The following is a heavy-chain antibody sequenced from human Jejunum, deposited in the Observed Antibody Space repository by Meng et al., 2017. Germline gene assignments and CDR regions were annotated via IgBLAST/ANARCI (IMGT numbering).Heavy chain of an antibody. CDR2: ISGSGGKT. D-gene: IGHD4-23*01. CDR1: GFNFNTYV. CDR3: VKDRLGYGGNGNFAH. V-gene: IGHV3-23*01. Sequence: GGSLRLSCATSGFNFNTYVMSWVRQSPGKGLEWVAGISGSGGKTYYANSVKGRFTISRDNSKDPLYRQMNSLRGEDTAQYYCVKDRLGYGGNGNFAHWGQGTLVTVSS. J-gene: IGHJ4*02.